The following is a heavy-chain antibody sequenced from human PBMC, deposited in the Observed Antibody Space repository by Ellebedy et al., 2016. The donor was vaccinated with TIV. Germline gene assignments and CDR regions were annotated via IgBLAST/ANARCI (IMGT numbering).Heavy chain of an antibody. CDR2: INPYNGNT. CDR1: RYTFSSYG. V-gene: IGHV1-18*01. J-gene: IGHJ6*02. CDR3: ARTWPDYYYGLDV. D-gene: IGHD5-24*01. Sequence: AASVKVSCKASRYTFSSYGITWVRQAPGQGLEWMGWINPYNGNTNFAQKFQARVTMATDTSTSTAYMEVRSLRSDDPAVYYCARTWPDYYYGLDVWGQGTTVTVSS.